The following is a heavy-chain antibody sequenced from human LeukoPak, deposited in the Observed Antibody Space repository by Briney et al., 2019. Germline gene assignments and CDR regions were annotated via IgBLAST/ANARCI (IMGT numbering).Heavy chain of an antibody. CDR3: ARDPYYYMDV. CDR2: IYSGGST. Sequence: GGSLRLSCAASGFTFSSYGMHWVRQAPGKGLEWVSVIYSGGSTYYADSVKSRFTISRDNSKNTLYLQMNSLRAEDTAVYYCARDPYYYMDVWGKGTTVTVSS. CDR1: GFTFSSYG. J-gene: IGHJ6*03. V-gene: IGHV3-53*01.